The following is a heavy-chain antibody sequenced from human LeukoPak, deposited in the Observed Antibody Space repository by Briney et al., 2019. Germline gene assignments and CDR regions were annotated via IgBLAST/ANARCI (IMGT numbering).Heavy chain of an antibody. CDR3: ARDLTSYDYVWDY. V-gene: IGHV4-59*01. CDR1: VDSISGYY. D-gene: IGHD3-16*01. CDR2: MYYSGNT. Sequence: SETLSLTCTVSVDSISGYYWSWIRQPPGKGLEWIGYMYYSGNTNYNPSLKSRLTTSLDTSKNQFSLKLSSVTAADTAVYYCARDLTSYDYVWDYWGQGTLVTVSS. J-gene: IGHJ4*02.